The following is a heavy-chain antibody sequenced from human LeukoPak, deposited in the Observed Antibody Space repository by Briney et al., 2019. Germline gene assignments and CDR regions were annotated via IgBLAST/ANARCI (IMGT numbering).Heavy chain of an antibody. CDR1: GFTFSSYA. Sequence: GGSLRLSCAASGFTFSSYAMSWLGQAPGKGLEWVSAISGSGGSTYNADSVKGRFTIARDNSKNTLYLQMNSLRAEDTAVYYCAKVPGGSGWYFYYWGQGTLVTVSS. J-gene: IGHJ4*02. CDR2: ISGSGGST. V-gene: IGHV3-23*01. D-gene: IGHD6-19*01. CDR3: AKVPGGSGWYFYY.